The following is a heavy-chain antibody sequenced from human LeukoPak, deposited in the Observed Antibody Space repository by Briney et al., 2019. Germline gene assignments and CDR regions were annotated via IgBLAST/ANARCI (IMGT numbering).Heavy chain of an antibody. Sequence: SETLSLTCTVSGGSVSSGSYYWSWIRQPPGKGLEWIGYIYYSGSTNYNPSLKSRVTISVDTSKNQFSLKLSSVTAADTAVYYCERGEAFEPLQFDYWGQGNLVTVSS. J-gene: IGHJ4*02. CDR3: ERGEAFEPLQFDY. CDR2: IYYSGST. D-gene: IGHD1-1*01. V-gene: IGHV4-61*01. CDR1: GGSVSSGSYY.